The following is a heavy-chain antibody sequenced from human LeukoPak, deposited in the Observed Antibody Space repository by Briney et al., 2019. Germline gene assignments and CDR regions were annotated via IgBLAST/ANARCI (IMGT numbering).Heavy chain of an antibody. D-gene: IGHD2-2*01. J-gene: IGHJ4*02. V-gene: IGHV1-18*01. CDR2: ISTYNGET. CDR3: ARGYCTSTNCLYYFDY. Sequence: ASVKVSCKASGYTFRGYGITWVRQAPGQGLEWMGWISTYNGETKYAQKFQGRLTTTTDTSTSTAHMELRSLRSDDTAVYYCARGYCTSTNCLYYFDYWGQGTLVTVSS. CDR1: GYTFRGYG.